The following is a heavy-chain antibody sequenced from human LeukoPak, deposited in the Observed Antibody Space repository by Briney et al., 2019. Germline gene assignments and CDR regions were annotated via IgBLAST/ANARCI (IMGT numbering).Heavy chain of an antibody. V-gene: IGHV4-4*07. CDR1: GGSTSLFY. CDR3: ARVYQSSGICSCYCDY. CDR2: IYSSGST. J-gene: IGHJ4*02. D-gene: IGHD2-15*01. Sequence: SETLSLTCTVSGGSTSLFYWSSVRQPAGKGLEWIGRIYSSGSTSYNPSLKSRVTMSVDTSKNQVSLKLSSATAADTAMYHCARVYQSSGICSCYCDYWGQGTLVTVSS.